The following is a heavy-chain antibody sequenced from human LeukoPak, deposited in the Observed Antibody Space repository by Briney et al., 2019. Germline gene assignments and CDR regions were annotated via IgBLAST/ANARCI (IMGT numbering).Heavy chain of an antibody. CDR3: ARSIWYSRSSGFDY. Sequence: ASVKVSCKASGYTFTNYDINWVRQATGQGLEWMGWMHPSNGDTGYAQKFQGRVTMTRNTSTTTAYMELSSLRSDDTAVYYCARSIWYSRSSGFDYWGQGTLVTVSS. D-gene: IGHD6-13*01. CDR2: MHPSNGDT. V-gene: IGHV1-8*01. CDR1: GYTFTNYD. J-gene: IGHJ4*02.